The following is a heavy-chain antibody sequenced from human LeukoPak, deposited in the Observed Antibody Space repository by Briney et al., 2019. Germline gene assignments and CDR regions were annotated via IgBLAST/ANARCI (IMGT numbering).Heavy chain of an antibody. CDR2: INWNGGST. J-gene: IGHJ4*02. CDR1: GFTFDDYG. CDR3: ARHFTGVSYFDY. Sequence: GGSLRLSCAASGFTFDDYGMSWVRQAPGKGLEWVSGINWNGGSTGYADSVKGRFTISRDNAKNSLYLQMSSLRAEDTALYYCARHFTGVSYFDYWGQGTLVTVSS. V-gene: IGHV3-20*04. D-gene: IGHD4-23*01.